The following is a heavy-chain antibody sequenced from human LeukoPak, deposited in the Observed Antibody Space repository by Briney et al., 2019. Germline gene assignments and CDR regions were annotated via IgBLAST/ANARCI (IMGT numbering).Heavy chain of an antibody. CDR2: ISWNSGSI. V-gene: IGHV3-9*01. CDR3: ASDSSGWRYDAFDI. J-gene: IGHJ3*02. Sequence: PGRSLRLSCAASGFTFDDYAMHWVRQAPGKGLEWVSGISWNSGSIGYADSVKGRFTISRDNAKNSLYLQMNSLRAEDTAVYYCASDSSGWRYDAFDIWGQGTMVTVSS. CDR1: GFTFDDYA. D-gene: IGHD6-19*01.